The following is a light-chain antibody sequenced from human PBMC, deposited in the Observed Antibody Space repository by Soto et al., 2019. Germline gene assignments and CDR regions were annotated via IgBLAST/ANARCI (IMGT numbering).Light chain of an antibody. CDR1: SSDVGSYNL. V-gene: IGLV2-23*01. J-gene: IGLJ1*01. CDR3: CSYAGRRTFYV. CDR2: EGS. Sequence: QPASVSGSPGQSITVSCTGTSSDVGSYNLVSWYQQHPGKAPKLMIYEGSKRPSGVSTRFSGSKSGDTASLTISGLQAEDEGDYYCCSYAGRRTFYVFGTGTKVTVL.